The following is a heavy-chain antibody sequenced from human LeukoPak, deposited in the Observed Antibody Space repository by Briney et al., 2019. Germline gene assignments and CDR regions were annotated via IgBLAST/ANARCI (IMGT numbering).Heavy chain of an antibody. V-gene: IGHV4-34*01. J-gene: IGHJ3*02. CDR3: ARERSGSEIFARSFDI. Sequence: SETLSLTCAVYGGSFNNYFWSWIRQPPGTGLEWIGEINHSGSTNYNPSLKSRITISVDKSKNQFSLKLSSVTAADTAVYYCARERSGSEIFARSFDIWGQGTMVTVSS. CDR1: GGSFNNYF. D-gene: IGHD3-3*01. CDR2: INHSGST.